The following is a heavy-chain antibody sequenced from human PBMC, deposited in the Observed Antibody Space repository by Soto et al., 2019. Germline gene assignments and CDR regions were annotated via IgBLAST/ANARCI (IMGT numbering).Heavy chain of an antibody. J-gene: IGHJ5*02. D-gene: IGHD3-10*01. CDR1: GYTFTSYD. V-gene: IGHV1-8*01. CDR2: MNPNSGNT. CDR3: ARGKSPMVRGVIEYNWFDP. Sequence: ASVKVSCKASGYTFTSYDINCVRQATGQGLEWMGWMNPNSGNTGYAQKFQGRVTMTRNTSISTAYMELSSLRSEDTAVYYCARGKSPMVRGVIEYNWFDPWGQGTLVTVSS.